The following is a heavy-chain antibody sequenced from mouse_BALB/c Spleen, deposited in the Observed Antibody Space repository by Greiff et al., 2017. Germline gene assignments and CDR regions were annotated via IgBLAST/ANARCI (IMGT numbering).Heavy chain of an antibody. CDR2: IWTGGGT. CDR1: GFSLTSYD. D-gene: IGHD1-1*01. V-gene: IGHV2-9-2*01. Sequence: QVTLKESGPGLVAPSQSLSITCTVSGFSLTSYDISWIRQPPGKGLEWLGVIWTGGGTNYNSAFMSRLSISKDNSKSQVFLKMNSLQTDDTAIYYCVRDRSYYGSSLWYFDVWGAGTTVTVSS. J-gene: IGHJ1*01. CDR3: VRDRSYYGSSLWYFDV.